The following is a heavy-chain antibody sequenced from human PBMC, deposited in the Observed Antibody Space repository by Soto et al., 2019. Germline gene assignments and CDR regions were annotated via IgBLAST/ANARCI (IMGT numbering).Heavy chain of an antibody. CDR3: AKDRYLDHDSRGYLFDN. D-gene: IGHD3-22*01. CDR1: GFTFNIYA. Sequence: EVQLLESGGDLIQPGGSLRLSCAASGFTFNIYAMTWVRQAPGKGLEWVSAISRYGDITYYADSVEGRFSISRDNSKNTLYLQMNSLRAEDTAXYYCAKDRYLDHDSRGYLFDNWGQGTLVTVSS. V-gene: IGHV3-23*01. J-gene: IGHJ4*02. CDR2: ISRYGDIT.